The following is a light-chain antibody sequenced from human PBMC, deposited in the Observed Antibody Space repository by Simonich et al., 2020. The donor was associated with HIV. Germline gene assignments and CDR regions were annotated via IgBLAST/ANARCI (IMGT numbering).Light chain of an antibody. CDR1: QSIRSW. Sequence: DIQMTQSPSTLSASVGDRVTITCRASQSIRSWLAWYQQKPGKAPKHLIYKASSLESGVPSRFSGSGSGTEFTLTISSLQPDDFATYYCQQYNSYSTFGQGTKVEIK. CDR2: KAS. V-gene: IGKV1-5*03. J-gene: IGKJ1*01. CDR3: QQYNSYST.